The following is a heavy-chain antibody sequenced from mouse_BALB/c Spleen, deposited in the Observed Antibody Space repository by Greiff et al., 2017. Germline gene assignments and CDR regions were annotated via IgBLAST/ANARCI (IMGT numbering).Heavy chain of an antibody. Sequence: EVKLVESGGGLVKPGGSLKLSCAASGFTFSSYAMSWVRQTPEKRLEWVASISSGGSTYYPDSVKGRFTISRDNARNILYLQMSSLRSEDTAMYYCAREGGNGLLAGYFDVWGAGTTVTVSS. CDR1: GFTFSSYA. J-gene: IGHJ1*01. CDR3: AREGGNGLLAGYFDV. CDR2: ISSGGST. V-gene: IGHV5-6-5*01. D-gene: IGHD2-3*01.